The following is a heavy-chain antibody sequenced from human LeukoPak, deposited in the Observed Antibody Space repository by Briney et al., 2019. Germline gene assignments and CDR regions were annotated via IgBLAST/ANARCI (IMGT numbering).Heavy chain of an antibody. CDR2: ISGSGGST. Sequence: GGSLILSCAASGFTFSSYAMSWVRQAPGKGLEWVSAISGSGGSTYYADSVKGRFTISRDNSKNTLYLQMNSLRAEDTAVYYCAKVARGYCSGGSCYSYYYMDVWGKGTTVTVSS. CDR1: GFTFSSYA. CDR3: AKVARGYCSGGSCYSYYYMDV. V-gene: IGHV3-23*01. D-gene: IGHD2-15*01. J-gene: IGHJ6*03.